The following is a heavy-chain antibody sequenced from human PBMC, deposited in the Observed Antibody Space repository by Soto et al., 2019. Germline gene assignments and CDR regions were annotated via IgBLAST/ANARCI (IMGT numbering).Heavy chain of an antibody. CDR3: ARRRCSSTSCYFGYGGYYFDY. CDR2: ISAYNGNT. Sequence: GESLKVSCKASGYTFTSYGISWVRQAPGQGLEWMGWISAYNGNTNYAQKLQGRVTMTTGTSTSTAYMELRSLRSDDTAVYYCARRRCSSTSCYFGYGGYYFDYWGQGTLVTVSS. D-gene: IGHD2-2*01. J-gene: IGHJ4*02. CDR1: GYTFTSYG. V-gene: IGHV1-18*04.